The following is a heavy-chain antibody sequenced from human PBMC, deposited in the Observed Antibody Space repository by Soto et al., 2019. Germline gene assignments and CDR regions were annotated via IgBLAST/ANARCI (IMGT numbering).Heavy chain of an antibody. J-gene: IGHJ2*01. CDR2: IIPIFGTA. CDR1: GGTFSSYA. CDR3: ARDFLNGVRPWGDFEL. Sequence: QVQLVQSGAEVKKPGSSVKVSCKASGGTFSSYAISWVRQAPGQGLEWMGGIIPIFGTANYAQKFQGRVTITADESTSTAYMEPSSLRSEDTAVYYCARDFLNGVRPWGDFELWGRGTLVTVSS. D-gene: IGHD2-8*01. V-gene: IGHV1-69*01.